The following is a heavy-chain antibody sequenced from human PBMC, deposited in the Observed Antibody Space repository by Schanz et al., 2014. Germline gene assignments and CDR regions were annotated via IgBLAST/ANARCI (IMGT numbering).Heavy chain of an antibody. CDR2: ISSSSSYI. CDR1: GFTFSSYS. V-gene: IGHV3-21*01. J-gene: IGHJ2*01. CDR3: ARVVRLAYCGGDCYSEGYFDL. Sequence: EVQLVESGGGLVKPGGSLRLSCAASGFTFSSYSMNWVRQAPGKGLEWVSSISSSSSYIYYADSVKGRFTISRDNAKNSLYLQMNSLRAEDTAVYYCARVVRLAYCGGDCYSEGYFDLWGRGTLVTVSS. D-gene: IGHD2-21*01.